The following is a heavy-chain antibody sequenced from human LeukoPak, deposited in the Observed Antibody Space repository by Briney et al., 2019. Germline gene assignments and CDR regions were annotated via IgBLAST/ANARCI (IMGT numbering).Heavy chain of an antibody. J-gene: IGHJ3*02. Sequence: GGSLRLSCAASGFTVSFYAMSWVRQAPGKGLEWVSVIAGGGSSTYYADSVKGRFTISRDNSKNTLYLLMNSLRVEDTAVYYCVKDPDPRYCSSTSCSPIWGQGTMVTVSS. CDR1: GFTVSFYA. CDR2: IAGGGSST. V-gene: IGHV3-23*01. D-gene: IGHD2-2*01. CDR3: VKDPDPRYCSSTSCSPI.